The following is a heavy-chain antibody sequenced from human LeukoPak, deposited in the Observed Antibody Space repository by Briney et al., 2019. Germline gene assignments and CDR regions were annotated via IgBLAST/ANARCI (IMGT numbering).Heavy chain of an antibody. V-gene: IGHV3-21*01. CDR1: GFTFSSYS. J-gene: IGHJ6*02. D-gene: IGHD3-3*01. CDR3: AKDQMKLLTEILRSMDV. Sequence: GGSLRLSCAASGFTFSSYSMNWVRQAPGKGLEWVSSISSSSSYIYYADSVKGRFTISRDNSKNTLYLQMNSLRAEDTAVYYCAKDQMKLLTEILRSMDVWGQGTTVTVSS. CDR2: ISSSSSYI.